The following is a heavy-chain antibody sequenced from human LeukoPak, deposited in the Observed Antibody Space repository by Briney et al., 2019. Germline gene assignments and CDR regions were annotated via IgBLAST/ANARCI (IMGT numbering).Heavy chain of an antibody. CDR2: IYYSGNT. V-gene: IGHV4-59*01. CDR3: ARDPWPIVTAAIRNNWFDP. D-gene: IGHD2-2*01. Sequence: SETLSLTCTVSGGSISSYYWSWIRQPPGEGLEWLGYIYYSGNTNYNPSLKSRVTISVDTSKNQFSLKLTSVTAADTAVYYCARDPWPIVTAAIRNNWFDPWGQGTLVTVSA. CDR1: GGSISSYY. J-gene: IGHJ5*02.